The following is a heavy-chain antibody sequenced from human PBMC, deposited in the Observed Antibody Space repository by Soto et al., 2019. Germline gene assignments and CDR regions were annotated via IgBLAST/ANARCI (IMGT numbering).Heavy chain of an antibody. D-gene: IGHD3-10*01. V-gene: IGHV3-30-3*01. CDR2: ISYDGSNK. J-gene: IGHJ4*02. CDR3: AREGKYGYFDY. Sequence: GGSLRLSCAASGFTFSSYAMHWVRQAPGKGLEWVAVISYDGSNKYYADSVKGRFTISRDNSKNTLYLQMNSLRAEDTAVYYCAREGKYGYFDYWGQGTLVTVSS. CDR1: GFTFSSYA.